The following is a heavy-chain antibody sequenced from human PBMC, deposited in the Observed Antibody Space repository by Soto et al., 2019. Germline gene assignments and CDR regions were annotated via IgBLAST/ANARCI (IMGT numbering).Heavy chain of an antibody. D-gene: IGHD2-8*02. CDR1: GFTFSSYP. Sequence: EVQLLESGGSLVQPGGSLRLSCAASGFTFSSYPMVWVRQAPGKGLESISSISGSGTSYYTDSVKGRFTISRDNSENTQYLQMNSLRAEDTAVYYCAKVITTDISYWYGMDVWGQGTTVTVSS. V-gene: IGHV3-23*01. CDR3: AKVITTDISYWYGMDV. CDR2: ISGSGTS. J-gene: IGHJ6*02.